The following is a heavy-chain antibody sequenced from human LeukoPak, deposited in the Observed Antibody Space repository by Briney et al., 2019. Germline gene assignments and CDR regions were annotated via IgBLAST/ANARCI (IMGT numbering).Heavy chain of an antibody. J-gene: IGHJ4*02. CDR1: GFTFSSYA. V-gene: IGHV4-34*01. CDR2: INHSGST. CDR3: ARSPSFTVSPDY. D-gene: IGHD4-11*01. Sequence: PGGSLRLSCAASGFTFSSYAMSWVRQAPGKGLEWIGEINHSGSTNYNPSLKSRVTISVDTSKNQFSLKLSSVTAADTAVYYCARSPSFTVSPDYWGQGTLVTVSS.